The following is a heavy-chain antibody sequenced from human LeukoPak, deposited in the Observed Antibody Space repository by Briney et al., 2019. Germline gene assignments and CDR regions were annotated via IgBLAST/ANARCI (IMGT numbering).Heavy chain of an antibody. CDR3: ARGVIAARLIDY. D-gene: IGHD6-6*01. Sequence: SETLSLTCTVSGYSISSGYYWGWILQPPGKGLEWIGSIYHSGSTYYNPSLKSRVTISVDTSKNQFSLKLSSVTAADTAVYYCARGVIAARLIDYWGQGTLVTVSS. V-gene: IGHV4-38-2*02. CDR2: IYHSGST. J-gene: IGHJ4*02. CDR1: GYSISSGYY.